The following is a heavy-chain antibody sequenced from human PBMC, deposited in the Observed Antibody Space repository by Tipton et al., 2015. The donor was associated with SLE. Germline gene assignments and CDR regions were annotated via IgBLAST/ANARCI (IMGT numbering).Heavy chain of an antibody. CDR3: AIEMSAYDFWSGGDRYYYMDV. J-gene: IGHJ6*03. V-gene: IGHV1-3*01. D-gene: IGHD3-3*01. CDR1: GYTFTSYA. CDR2: INAGNGNT. Sequence: QLVQSGPEVKKPGASVKVSCKASGYTFTSYAMHWVRQDPGQRLEWMGWINAGNGNTKYSQKFQGRVTITRDTSASTAYMELSSLRSEDTAVYYCAIEMSAYDFWSGGDRYYYMDVWGKGTTVTVSS.